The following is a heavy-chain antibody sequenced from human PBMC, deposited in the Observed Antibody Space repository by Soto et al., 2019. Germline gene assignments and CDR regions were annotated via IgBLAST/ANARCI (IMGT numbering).Heavy chain of an antibody. V-gene: IGHV4-34*01. D-gene: IGHD2-8*01. CDR1: GGSFSGYY. CDR2: INHSGST. Sequence: SETLSLTCAVYGGSFSGYYWSWIRQPPGKGLEWIGEINHSGSTNYNPSLKSRVTISIDTSKNQFSLKLSSVTAADTAVYYCARATRYCTNGVCATFEYWGQGTLVTVSS. J-gene: IGHJ4*01. CDR3: ARATRYCTNGVCATFEY.